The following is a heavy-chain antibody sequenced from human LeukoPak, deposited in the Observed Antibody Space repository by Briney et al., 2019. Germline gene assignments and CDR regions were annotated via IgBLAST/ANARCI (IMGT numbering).Heavy chain of an antibody. J-gene: IGHJ4*02. Sequence: PGGSLRLSCTASGFTFGDYAMGWVRQAPGKGLEWVGFIRSKAYGGTTEYAASVKGRFTISRDDSKSIAYLQMNSLKTEDTAVYYCTRVEVHWGQGTLVTVSS. D-gene: IGHD5-24*01. CDR2: IRSKAYGGTT. CDR1: GFTFGDYA. CDR3: TRVEVH. V-gene: IGHV3-49*04.